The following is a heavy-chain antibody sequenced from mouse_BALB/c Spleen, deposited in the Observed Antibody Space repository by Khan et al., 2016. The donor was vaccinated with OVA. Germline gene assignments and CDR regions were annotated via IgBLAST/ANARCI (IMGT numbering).Heavy chain of an antibody. D-gene: IGHD1-1*01. V-gene: IGHV3-2*02. Sequence: EVQLQESGPGLVIPSQSLSLTCTVTGYSITSGYAWNWFRQFPGNKLEWMGYLSYSGFTTYNPSLKSRISITRDTSKHQFFLQLSSVTTGDTATYYCARNNDYGYYFDYWSQGTTLTVSS. J-gene: IGHJ2*01. CDR1: GYSITSGYA. CDR3: ARNNDYGYYFDY. CDR2: LSYSGFT.